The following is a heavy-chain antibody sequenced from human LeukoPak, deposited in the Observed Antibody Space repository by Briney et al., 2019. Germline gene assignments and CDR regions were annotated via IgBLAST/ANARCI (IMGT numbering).Heavy chain of an antibody. CDR2: INTYNADI. Sequence: ASVKVSCKASGYIFTTYVITWVRQAPGQGLEWMGWINTYNADINYAQKFQGRVTMTRDTSISTAYMELSRLRSDDTAVYYCARAGGYCSGGSCYRWFDPWGQGTLVTVSS. J-gene: IGHJ5*02. CDR1: GYIFTTYV. D-gene: IGHD2-15*01. V-gene: IGHV1-2*02. CDR3: ARAGGYCSGGSCYRWFDP.